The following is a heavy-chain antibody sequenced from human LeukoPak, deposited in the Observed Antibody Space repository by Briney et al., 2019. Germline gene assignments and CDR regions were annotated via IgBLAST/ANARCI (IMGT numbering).Heavy chain of an antibody. V-gene: IGHV4-39*01. J-gene: IGHJ4*02. D-gene: IGHD5-12*01. CDR1: GDSISSSSYY. CDR3: ARQGGYGMDY. Sequence: SETLSLTCAVSGDSISSSSYYWGWVRQPPGKGLEWLATIFYNVNIHSAHTYYKPSLQSRLTISVAPSKNQFSLKLTSVTAPDTAVFYCARQGGYGMDYWGQGTLVTVSS. CDR2: IFYNVNIHSAHT.